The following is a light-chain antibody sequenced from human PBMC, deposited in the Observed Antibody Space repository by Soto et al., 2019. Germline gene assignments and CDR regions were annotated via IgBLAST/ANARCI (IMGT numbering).Light chain of an antibody. CDR3: AAWDDRPDVYL. V-gene: IGLV1-44*01. CDR2: STS. Sequence: QSVLTQPPSASGTPGQIVAISCSGSSSNIGSNTVTWYQQLPGTAPKLLIYSTSQRSSGVPGRFSGSKSGASASLSISGLQSEDEADYYCAAWDDRPDVYLFGTGTKV. CDR1: SSNIGSNT. J-gene: IGLJ1*01.